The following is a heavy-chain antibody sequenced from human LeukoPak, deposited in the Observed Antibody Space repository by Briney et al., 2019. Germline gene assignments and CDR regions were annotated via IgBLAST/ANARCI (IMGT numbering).Heavy chain of an antibody. CDR1: GFTSSTYW. J-gene: IGHJ4*02. V-gene: IGHV3-7*01. D-gene: IGHD5-18*01. CDR3: ARLKVLWSNYFDY. Sequence: GGTLRLSCAASGFTSSTYWMSRVPQARGQEREGVTNIKQARREKSYMDPVKGRFTISRDNAKNSLYLQMNRLRAEDTAVYYCARLKVLWSNYFDYWGWGTLVTVS. CDR2: IKQARREK.